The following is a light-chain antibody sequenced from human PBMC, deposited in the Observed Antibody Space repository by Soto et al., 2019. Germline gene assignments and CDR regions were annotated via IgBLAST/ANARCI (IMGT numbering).Light chain of an antibody. CDR1: QSVSSSY. CDR3: QQYGSSSFT. CDR2: GAS. Sequence: EIVLTQSPGTLSLSPGERVTLSCRASQSVSSSYLAWYQQKPGQAPRLLIYGASSRATGIPDRFSASGSGTDFTLTISRLEPEDFAVYYCQQYGSSSFTFGPGTKVDIK. J-gene: IGKJ3*01. V-gene: IGKV3-20*01.